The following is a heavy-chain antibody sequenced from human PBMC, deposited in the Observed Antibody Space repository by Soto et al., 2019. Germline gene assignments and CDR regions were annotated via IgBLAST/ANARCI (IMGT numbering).Heavy chain of an antibody. J-gene: IGHJ6*02. Sequence: ASVEVSCKASGYTFTSYGISWVRQAPGQGLEWMGWISAYNGNTNYAQRLQGRVTMTTDTSTSTAYMELRSLRSDDTAVYYCAREIQLWEEYYYGMDVWGQGTTVTVSS. V-gene: IGHV1-18*04. CDR3: AREIQLWEEYYYGMDV. D-gene: IGHD5-18*01. CDR1: GYTFTSYG. CDR2: ISAYNGNT.